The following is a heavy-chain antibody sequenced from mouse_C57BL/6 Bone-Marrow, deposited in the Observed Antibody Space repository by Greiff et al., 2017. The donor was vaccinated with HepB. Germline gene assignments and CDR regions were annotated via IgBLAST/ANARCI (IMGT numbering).Heavy chain of an antibody. CDR3: ATSPSTMITAPFAY. CDR2: IWTGGGT. V-gene: IGHV2-9-1*01. Sequence: VQLQQSGPGLVAPSQSLSITCTVSGFSLTSYAISWVRQPPGKGLEWLGVIWTGGGTNYNSALKSRLSISKDNSKSQVFLKMNSLQTDDTARYYCATSPSTMITAPFAYWGQGTLVTVSA. CDR1: GFSLTSYA. D-gene: IGHD2-4*01. J-gene: IGHJ3*01.